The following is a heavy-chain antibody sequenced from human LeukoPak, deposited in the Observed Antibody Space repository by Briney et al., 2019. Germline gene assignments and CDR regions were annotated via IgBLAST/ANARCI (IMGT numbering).Heavy chain of an antibody. J-gene: IGHJ3*02. CDR1: GFTFSSYW. D-gene: IGHD3-10*01. CDR2: INNDGSST. V-gene: IGHV3-74*01. CDR3: ARDYNAFDI. Sequence: GGSLSLSCAASGFTFSSYWMHWVRQAPGKGLVWVSQINNDGSSTSYADSVKGRFTFSRDNAKNTVYLQMNSLRAEDTAVYYCARDYNAFDIWGQGTMVTVSS.